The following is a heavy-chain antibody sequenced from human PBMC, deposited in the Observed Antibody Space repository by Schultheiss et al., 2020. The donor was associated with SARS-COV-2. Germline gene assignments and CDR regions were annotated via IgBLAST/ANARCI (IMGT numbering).Heavy chain of an antibody. J-gene: IGHJ6*02. D-gene: IGHD4-17*01. CDR3: ARTSPPVTTGYGMDV. CDR1: GYTFTSYG. CDR2: INPNSGGT. Sequence: ASVKVSCKASGYTFTSYGISWVRQAPGQGLEWMGWINPNSGGTNYAQKFQGRVTMTRDTSISTAYMELSRLRSDDTAVYYCARTSPPVTTGYGMDVWGQGTTVTVSS. V-gene: IGHV1-2*02.